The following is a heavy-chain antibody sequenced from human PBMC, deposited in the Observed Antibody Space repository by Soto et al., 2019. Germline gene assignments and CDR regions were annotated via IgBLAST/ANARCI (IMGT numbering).Heavy chain of an antibody. CDR3: ARYESVITFGGVIVWYLDQ. CDR2: ISAYNGNT. CDR1: GYTFTSYG. D-gene: IGHD3-16*02. V-gene: IGHV1-18*01. Sequence: GASVKVSCKASGYTFTSYGISWVRQAPGQGLEWMGWISAYNGNTNYAQKLQGRVTMTTDTSTSTAYMELSGLTSEDTAVYYCARYESVITFGGVIVWYLDQWGQGALVTVSS. J-gene: IGHJ4*02.